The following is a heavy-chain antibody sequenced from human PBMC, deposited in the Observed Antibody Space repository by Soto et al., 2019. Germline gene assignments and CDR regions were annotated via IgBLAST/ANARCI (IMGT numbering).Heavy chain of an antibody. CDR2: ISAYNGNT. V-gene: IGHV1-18*04. CDR1: GYTFTSYG. J-gene: IGHJ6*02. CDR3: ARKRMVCADYYYYYGMDV. Sequence: ASVKVSCKASGYTFTSYGISWVRQAPGQGLDWMGWISAYNGNTKYAQDLQGRVTMTTDTSTSTAYMELRSLRSDDTAVYYCARKRMVCADYYYYYGMDVWGQGTTVTVSS. D-gene: IGHD2-8*01.